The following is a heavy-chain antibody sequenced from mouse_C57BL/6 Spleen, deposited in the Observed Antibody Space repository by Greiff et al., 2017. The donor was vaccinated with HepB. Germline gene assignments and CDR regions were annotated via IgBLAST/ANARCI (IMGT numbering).Heavy chain of an antibody. CDR1: GFTFSSYA. Sequence: EVQRVESGEGLVKPGGSLKLSCAASGFTFSSYAMSWVRQTPEKRLEWVAYISSGGDYIYYADTVKGRFTISRDNARNTLYLQMSTLKSEDTAIYYSAKEMRDDAMDYWGQGTSVTVSS. J-gene: IGHJ4*01. V-gene: IGHV5S21*01. CDR3: AKEMRDDAMDY. CDR2: ISSGGDYI.